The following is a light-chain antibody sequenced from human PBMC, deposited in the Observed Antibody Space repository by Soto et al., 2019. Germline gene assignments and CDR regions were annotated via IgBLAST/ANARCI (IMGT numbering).Light chain of an antibody. Sequence: DIPMAQSPSSLSASLGDTVSITCRASQSIGTFLNWYQQSPGKAPKLLIYAASSLQTGVPSRVSGSGSGTVFTLTIGSLQPEDFATYYCQQSYSIPRTFGQGNKVAV. V-gene: IGKV1-39*01. J-gene: IGKJ1*01. CDR1: QSIGTF. CDR3: QQSYSIPRT. CDR2: AAS.